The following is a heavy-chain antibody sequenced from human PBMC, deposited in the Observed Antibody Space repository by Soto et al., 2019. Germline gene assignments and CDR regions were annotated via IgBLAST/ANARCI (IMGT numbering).Heavy chain of an antibody. CDR1: GGSISSASYYW. J-gene: IGHJ4*02. V-gene: IGHV4-4*02. D-gene: IGHD6-6*01. CDR2: IFHSGST. Sequence: SETLSLTCIVSGGSISSASYYWWSWVRQPPGKGLEWIGEIFHSGSTNYNPSLKSRVTISVDKSKNQFSLKLSSVTAADTAVYYCARDRQLVPFDSWGQGTLVTVSS. CDR3: ARDRQLVPFDS.